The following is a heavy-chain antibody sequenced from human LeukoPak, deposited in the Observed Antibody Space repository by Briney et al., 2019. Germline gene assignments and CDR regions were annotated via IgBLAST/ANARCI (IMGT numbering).Heavy chain of an antibody. CDR3: ARDYADYVGYFFFDY. CDR1: GFTFNNYA. CDR2: ISGGGETT. D-gene: IGHD4-17*01. J-gene: IGHJ4*02. V-gene: IGHV3-23*01. Sequence: GGSLRLSCAASGFTFNNYAMNWVRQAPGEGLEWVSFISGGGETTYYADSAKGRFTISRDNSQNTLYLQTNSLRAEDTAVYYCARDYADYVGYFFFDYWGQGTLVTVSS.